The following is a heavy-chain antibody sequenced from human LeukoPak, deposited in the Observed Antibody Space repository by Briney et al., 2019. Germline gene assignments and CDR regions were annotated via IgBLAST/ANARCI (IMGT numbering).Heavy chain of an antibody. V-gene: IGHV3-30*03. CDR2: ISYDGSNK. J-gene: IGHJ4*02. CDR3: TTLPELTTVVTPD. Sequence: GGSLRLSCAASGFTFSSYGMHWVRQAPGKGLEWVAVISYDGSNKYYADSVKGRFTISRDNSKNTLYLQMNSLKTEDTAVYYCTTLPELTTVVTPDWGQGTLVTVSS. D-gene: IGHD4-23*01. CDR1: GFTFSSYG.